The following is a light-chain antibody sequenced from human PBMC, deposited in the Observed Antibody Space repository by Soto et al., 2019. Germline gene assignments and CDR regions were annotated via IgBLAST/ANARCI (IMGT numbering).Light chain of an antibody. J-gene: IGLJ2*01. CDR2: ANN. CDR1: RSNIGANYD. CDR3: QSYDSSLSAWV. Sequence: QSALTQPPSVSGAPGQRVTISCTGSRSNIGANYDVHWYRQLPGTAPKLLIYANNNRPSGVPDRFSGSKSGTSVSLAITGLQAEDEADYYCQSYDSSLSAWVFGGGTKLTV. V-gene: IGLV1-40*01.